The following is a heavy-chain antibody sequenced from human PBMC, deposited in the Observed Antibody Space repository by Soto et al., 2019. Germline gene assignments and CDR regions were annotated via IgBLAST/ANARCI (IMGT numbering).Heavy chain of an antibody. CDR1: GFTFSNAW. V-gene: IGHV3-15*07. Sequence: GGSLRLSCAASGFTFSNAWMNWVRQAPGKGLEWVGRIKSKTDGGTTDYAAPVKGRFTISRDDSKNTLYLQMNSLKTEDTAVYYCTTGIVVVPAAPGGYYYYGMDVWGQGTTVTVSS. D-gene: IGHD2-2*01. CDR2: IKSKTDGGTT. CDR3: TTGIVVVPAAPGGYYYYGMDV. J-gene: IGHJ6*02.